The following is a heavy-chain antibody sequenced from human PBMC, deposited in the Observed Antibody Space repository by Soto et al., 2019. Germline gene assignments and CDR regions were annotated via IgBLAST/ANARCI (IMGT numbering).Heavy chain of an antibody. J-gene: IGHJ5*02. Sequence: SETLSLTCTDSGGSISSYYWSWIRQPPGKGLEWIGYIYYSGSTNYNPSLKSRVTISVDTSKNQFSLKLSSVTAADTAVYYCARTMPYAYYWFDPWGQGTLVTVSS. CDR3: ARTMPYAYYWFDP. CDR1: GGSISSYY. CDR2: IYYSGST. V-gene: IGHV4-59*01. D-gene: IGHD1-26*01.